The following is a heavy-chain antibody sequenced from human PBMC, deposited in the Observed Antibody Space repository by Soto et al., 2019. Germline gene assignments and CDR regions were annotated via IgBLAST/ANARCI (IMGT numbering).Heavy chain of an antibody. D-gene: IGHD3-10*01. CDR3: ATDAGSAPFDY. Sequence: LRLSCAASGFTFRTYGMHWVRQAPGKGLEWVAVIWSDGSYKIYADSVKGRFTISRDNSKNTLYLQLNSLRVEDTAVYYCATDAGSAPFDYWGHGTLVTVS. V-gene: IGHV3-33*08. CDR2: IWSDGSYK. CDR1: GFTFRTYG. J-gene: IGHJ4*01.